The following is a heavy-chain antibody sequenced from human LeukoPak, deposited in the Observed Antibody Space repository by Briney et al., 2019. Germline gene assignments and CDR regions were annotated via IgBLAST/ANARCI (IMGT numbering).Heavy chain of an antibody. Sequence: APMKVSCKASGYSFSTYTMHWVRQAPGQRLEWMGWINAGNGNTKYSQNFQGRVTITRDTSANTAYMEMSSLRSEDTAVYYCAREIDRDDYNRFFDYWGQGTLVSVSS. J-gene: IGHJ4*02. V-gene: IGHV1-3*01. D-gene: IGHD5-24*01. CDR3: AREIDRDDYNRFFDY. CDR2: INAGNGNT. CDR1: GYSFSTYT.